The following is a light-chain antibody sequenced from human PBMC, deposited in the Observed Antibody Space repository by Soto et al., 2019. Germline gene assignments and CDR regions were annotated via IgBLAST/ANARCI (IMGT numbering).Light chain of an antibody. CDR3: CSHAGSNIYV. J-gene: IGLJ1*01. CDR2: EGF. Sequence: QSALTQPASVSGSPGQSITISCTGTSSDVGSGNVVSWYQHYPGKAPQLMIYEGFKRPSGVSSRFSGSKSGNTASLTISGLQAEDEAEYYCCSHAGSNIYVFGTGTKLTVL. CDR1: SSDVGSGNV. V-gene: IGLV2-23*01.